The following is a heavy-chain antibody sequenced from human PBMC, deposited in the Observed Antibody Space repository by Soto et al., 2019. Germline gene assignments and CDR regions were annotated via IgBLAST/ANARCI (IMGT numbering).Heavy chain of an antibody. J-gene: IGHJ4*02. CDR2: MFYTGST. Sequence: SETLSLTCTVSGGSISNADYHWSWIRQPPGKGLEWIGYMFYTGSTYYNPSLDSRITLSVDTSKNPFSLKLSSVTAADTAVYYCARARYDILSGYYKPGIFDYWGQG. D-gene: IGHD3-9*01. CDR1: GGSISNADYH. V-gene: IGHV4-30-4*01. CDR3: ARARYDILSGYYKPGIFDY.